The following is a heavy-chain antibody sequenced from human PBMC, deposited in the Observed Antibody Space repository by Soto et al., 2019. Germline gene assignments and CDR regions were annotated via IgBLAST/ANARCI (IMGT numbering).Heavy chain of an antibody. CDR1: GYTFTSYD. CDR3: ARAFCSGGSCGTGYWFDP. D-gene: IGHD2-15*01. Sequence: QVQLVQSGAEVKKPGASVKVSCKASGYTFTSYDINWVRQATGQGLEWMGWMNPNSGNTGYAQKFQGRVTMTRNTSISTAYMELSSLRPEDTAVYYCARAFCSGGSCGTGYWFDPWGQGTLVTVSS. J-gene: IGHJ5*02. V-gene: IGHV1-8*01. CDR2: MNPNSGNT.